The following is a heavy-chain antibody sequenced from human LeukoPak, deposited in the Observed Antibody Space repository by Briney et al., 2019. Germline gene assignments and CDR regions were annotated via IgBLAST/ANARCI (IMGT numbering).Heavy chain of an antibody. CDR1: GFTFNNYG. Sequence: GGSLRLSCAASGFTFNNYGMHWVRQAPGKGLEWVAFIRYDGGNQYNADSVKGRFTISRDNSKNTLYLQMNSLRGDDTAVYYCAKDLGSLGTLPNDPCHIWGQGTMVIVFS. CDR3: AKDLGSLGTLPNDPCHI. CDR2: IRYDGGNQ. V-gene: IGHV3-30*02. J-gene: IGHJ3*02. D-gene: IGHD3-10*01.